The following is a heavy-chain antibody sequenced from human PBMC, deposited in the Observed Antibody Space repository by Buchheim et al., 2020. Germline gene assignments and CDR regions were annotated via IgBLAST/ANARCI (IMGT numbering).Heavy chain of an antibody. CDR3: ARWGIAAIGGIDY. CDR1: GFTFSGYG. J-gene: IGHJ4*02. D-gene: IGHD6-13*01. Sequence: QVQLVESGGGLVKPGGSLRLSCAASGFTFSGYGMDWVRQAPGKGLEWVAVIWYDGNRKHYADSVKGRFTISRDNYKNMLYLEMNSLRAEDTAVYYCARWGIAAIGGIDYWGQGTL. CDR2: IWYDGNRK. V-gene: IGHV3-33*08.